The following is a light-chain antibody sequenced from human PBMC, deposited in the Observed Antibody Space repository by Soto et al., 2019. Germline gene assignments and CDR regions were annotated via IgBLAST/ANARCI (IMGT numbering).Light chain of an antibody. V-gene: IGLV2-14*01. CDR1: SSDVGNYNY. Sequence: QSVLTQPASVSGSPGQSITISCTGTSSDVGNYNYVSWYQQYPGRVPKLLIYMVSNRPSGVSNRFSGSKSGNTASLTISGLQAEAEADYFCTSPTPGSLYVFGTGPKLTVL. CDR3: TSPTPGSLYV. J-gene: IGLJ1*01. CDR2: MVS.